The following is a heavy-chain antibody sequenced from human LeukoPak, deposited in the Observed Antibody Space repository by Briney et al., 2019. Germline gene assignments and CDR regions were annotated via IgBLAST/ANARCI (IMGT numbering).Heavy chain of an antibody. D-gene: IGHD5-24*01. CDR1: GFTFSSYS. Sequence: GGSLRLSCAASGFTFSSYSMNWVRQAPGKGLEWVSSISSSSSYIYYADSVKGRFTISRDNAKNTLYLQMNSLRAEDTAVYYCASSGGNGYTSGGIDYWGQGTLVTVSS. CDR2: ISSSSSYI. J-gene: IGHJ4*02. CDR3: ASSGGNGYTSGGIDY. V-gene: IGHV3-21*01.